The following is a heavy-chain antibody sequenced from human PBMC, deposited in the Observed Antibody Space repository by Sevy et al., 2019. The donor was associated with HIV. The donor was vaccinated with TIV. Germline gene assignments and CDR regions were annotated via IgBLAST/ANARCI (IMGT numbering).Heavy chain of an antibody. D-gene: IGHD2-2*01. CDR2: IYYSGST. CDR1: GGSISSYY. V-gene: IGHV4-59*01. CDR3: AREIVVVPAAMGALHYYYMDV. Sequence: SETLSLTCTVSGGSISSYYWSWIRQPPGKGLEWIGYIYYSGSTNYNPSLKSRVTISVDTSKNQFSLKLSSVTAADTAVYYCAREIVVVPAAMGALHYYYMDVWGKGTTVTVSS. J-gene: IGHJ6*03.